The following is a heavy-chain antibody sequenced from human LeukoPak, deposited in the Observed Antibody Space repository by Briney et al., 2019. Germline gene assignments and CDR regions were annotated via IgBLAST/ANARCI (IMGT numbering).Heavy chain of an antibody. J-gene: IGHJ4*02. CDR3: ATSSNDYYGSGTVFDY. Sequence: SETLSLTCTVSGGSISTGSDYWSWIRQAAGKGLEWIGRIYTSGSTDYNPSLRSRVTISVDTSKNQFSLKLSSVTAADTAVYYCATSSNDYYGSGTVFDYWGQGTLVTVSS. CDR1: GGSISTGSDY. V-gene: IGHV4-61*02. CDR2: IYTSGST. D-gene: IGHD3-10*01.